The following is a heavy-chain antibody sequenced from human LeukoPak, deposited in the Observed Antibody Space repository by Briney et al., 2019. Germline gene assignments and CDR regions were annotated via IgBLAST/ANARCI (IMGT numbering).Heavy chain of an antibody. D-gene: IGHD6-13*01. CDR1: GFTFSSYA. J-gene: IGHJ2*01. Sequence: GSLRLSCSASGFTFSSYAMHWVRQAPGKGLEYVSAIISNGSSTYYADSVKGRFTISRDNSKNTLYLQMSSLRAEDMAVYYCAKAIAAPVWYFDLWGRGTLVTVSS. CDR3: AKAIAAPVWYFDL. V-gene: IGHV3-64D*06. CDR2: IISNGSST.